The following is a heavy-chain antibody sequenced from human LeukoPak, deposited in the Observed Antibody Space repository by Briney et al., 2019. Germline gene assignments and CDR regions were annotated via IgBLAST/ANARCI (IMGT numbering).Heavy chain of an antibody. CDR1: GYTFTSYG. D-gene: IGHD3-10*01. CDR2: ISAYNGNT. J-gene: IGHJ6*03. CDR3: ARVTYGSGSWAYYYYYMDV. V-gene: IGHV1-18*01. Sequence: GASVKVSCKASGYTFTSYGINWVRQAPGQRLEWMGWISAYNGNTNYAQKLQDRVTMTTDTSTSTAYMELRSLRSDDTAVYYCARVTYGSGSWAYYYYYMDVWGKGTTVTVSS.